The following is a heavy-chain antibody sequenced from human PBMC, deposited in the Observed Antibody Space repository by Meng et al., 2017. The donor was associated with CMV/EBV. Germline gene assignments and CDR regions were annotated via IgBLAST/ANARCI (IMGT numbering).Heavy chain of an antibody. Sequence: ASVKVSCKASGYTFTSYYMHWVRQAPGQGLEWMGIINPSGGSTSYAQKFQGRVTMTRDTSTSTVYMELSSLRSEDTAVYYCAGERIFGVVISRNDAFDIWGQGTMVTVSS. CDR1: GYTFTSYY. CDR3: AGERIFGVVISRNDAFDI. V-gene: IGHV1-46*01. D-gene: IGHD3-3*01. CDR2: INPSGGST. J-gene: IGHJ3*02.